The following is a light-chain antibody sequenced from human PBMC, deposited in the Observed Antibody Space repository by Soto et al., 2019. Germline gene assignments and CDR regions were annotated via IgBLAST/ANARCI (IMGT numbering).Light chain of an antibody. V-gene: IGKV3-15*01. CDR2: DAS. CDR3: QQYNNWPYT. Sequence: EIVLTHSPATLSVSPRERATLSCRASQSVGSNLAWYQQRPGQPPGLLIYDASTRATDIPARFSGGRSGTEFPLTISGLQSEDFAVYYWQQYNNWPYTFGQGTKLQMK. CDR1: QSVGSN. J-gene: IGKJ2*01.